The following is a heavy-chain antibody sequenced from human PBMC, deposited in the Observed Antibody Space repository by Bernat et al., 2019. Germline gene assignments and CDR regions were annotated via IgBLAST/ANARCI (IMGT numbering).Heavy chain of an antibody. CDR3: ARHPRATVLFDS. CDR1: GDSISSRLYY. V-gene: IGHV4-39*01. D-gene: IGHD1-26*01. J-gene: IGHJ4*02. CDR2: IYYSGST. Sequence: QLHLQESGPGLVKPSETLSLTCTVSGDSISSRLYYWGWIRHPPGKGLEWIGSIYYSGSTYYNPSLKSRLTISVDTSKNLFSLKLSSVTAADTAVYYCARHPRATVLFDSWGQGTLVTVSS.